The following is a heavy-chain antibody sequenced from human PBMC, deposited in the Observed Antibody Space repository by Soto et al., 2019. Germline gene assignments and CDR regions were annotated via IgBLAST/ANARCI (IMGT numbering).Heavy chain of an antibody. CDR1: GGSISSSSYY. Sequence: QLQLQESGPGLVKPSETLSLTCTVSGGSISSSSYYWGWIRQPPGKGLEWIGSIYYSGSTYYNPSLKSRVTISVDTSKNQFSLKLSSVTAADTAVYYCARSGILVRRYFDYWGQGTLVTVSS. V-gene: IGHV4-39*01. J-gene: IGHJ4*02. CDR2: IYYSGST. CDR3: ARSGILVRRYFDY. D-gene: IGHD3-10*01.